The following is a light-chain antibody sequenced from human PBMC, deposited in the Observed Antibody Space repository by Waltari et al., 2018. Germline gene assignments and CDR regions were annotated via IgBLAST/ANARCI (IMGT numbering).Light chain of an antibody. CDR1: SSDIGGYNY. J-gene: IGLJ3*02. CDR2: EVT. V-gene: IGLV2-8*01. CDR3: SSFAGSTNWV. Sequence: QSALTQPPSASGSPGQSVTISCTGTSSDIGGYNYVSWYQQHPGKAPKLMIYEVTKRPSGGPERFSASKSGNTASLTVSGLQAEDEADYYCSSFAGSTNWVFGGGTKLTVL.